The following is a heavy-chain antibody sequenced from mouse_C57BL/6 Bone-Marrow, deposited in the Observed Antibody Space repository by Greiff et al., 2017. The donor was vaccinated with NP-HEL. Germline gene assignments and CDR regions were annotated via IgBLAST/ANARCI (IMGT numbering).Heavy chain of an antibody. CDR3: ARWLLPYYYAMDY. J-gene: IGHJ4*01. CDR1: GYTFTDYN. D-gene: IGHD2-3*01. Sequence: VQLQQSGPELVKPGASVKMSCKASGYTFTDYNMHWVKQSHGKSLEWIGYINPNNGGTSYNQKFKGKATLTVNKSSSTADMELRSLTSEDSAVYYCARWLLPYYYAMDYWGQGTSVTVSS. CDR2: INPNNGGT. V-gene: IGHV1-22*01.